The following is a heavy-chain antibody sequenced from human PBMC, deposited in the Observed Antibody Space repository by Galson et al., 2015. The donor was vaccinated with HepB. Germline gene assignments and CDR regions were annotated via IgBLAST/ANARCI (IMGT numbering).Heavy chain of an antibody. Sequence: SLRLSCAASGFTFSSYGMHWVRQAPGKGLEWVAVISYDGSNKYYADSVKGRFTISRDNSKNTLYLQMNSLRAEDTAVYYCAKDALSVVPAANANWFDPWGQGTLVTVSS. CDR3: AKDALSVVPAANANWFDP. J-gene: IGHJ5*02. CDR1: GFTFSSYG. CDR2: ISYDGSNK. V-gene: IGHV3-30*18. D-gene: IGHD2-2*01.